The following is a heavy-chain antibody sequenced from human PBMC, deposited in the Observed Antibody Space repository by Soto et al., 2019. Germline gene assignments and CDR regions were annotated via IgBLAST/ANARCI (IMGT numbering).Heavy chain of an antibody. CDR3: ARGGGNRGYSSSRLPFY. CDR2: ISYDGSNK. J-gene: IGHJ4*02. CDR1: GFTFSSYS. D-gene: IGHD6-13*01. Sequence: PGGSLRLSCAASGFTFSSYSMHWVRQAPGKGLECVAVISYDGSNKYYADSVKGRFTISRDYSKNTLYVQMNSLRAEDTAVYYCARGGGNRGYSSSRLPFYWGQGTRVTVPS. V-gene: IGHV3-30-3*01.